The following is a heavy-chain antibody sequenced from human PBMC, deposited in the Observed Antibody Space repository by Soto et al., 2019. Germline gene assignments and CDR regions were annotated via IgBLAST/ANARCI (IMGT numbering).Heavy chain of an antibody. CDR2: ISYEGSNT. V-gene: IGHV3-30-3*01. CDR3: ARVTPGNNLYYFSGLDV. J-gene: IGHJ6*02. CDR1: GFTFDTYG. D-gene: IGHD1-1*01. Sequence: QVHLVESGGGVAQPGRSLRLSCVASGFTFDTYGIHWVRQALGKGLQWVALISYEGSNTYYADSVRGRFTISRDNSKNTLYLQINALRPEDTGVYYCARVTPGNNLYYFSGLDVWGQGTAVTVSS.